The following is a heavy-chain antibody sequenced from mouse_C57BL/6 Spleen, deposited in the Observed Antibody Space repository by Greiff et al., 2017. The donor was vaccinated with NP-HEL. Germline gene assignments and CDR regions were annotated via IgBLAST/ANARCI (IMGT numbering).Heavy chain of an antibody. D-gene: IGHD1-1*01. J-gene: IGHJ2*01. Sequence: VQLKESGAELVRPGASVKLSCTASGFNIKDYYMHWVKQRPEQGLEWIGRIDPEDGDTEYAPKFQGKATMTADTSSNTAYLQLSSLTSEDTAVYYCTGTTVVATSFDYWGQGTTLTVSS. CDR1: GFNIKDYY. CDR2: IDPEDGDT. V-gene: IGHV14-1*01. CDR3: TGTTVVATSFDY.